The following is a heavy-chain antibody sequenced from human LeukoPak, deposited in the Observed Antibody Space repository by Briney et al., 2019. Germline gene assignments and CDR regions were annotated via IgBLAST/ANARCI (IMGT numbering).Heavy chain of an antibody. J-gene: IGHJ6*02. CDR2: IKNDGSEK. Sequence: PGGSLRLSCAASGFTFSSFWMSWVRQAPGKGMEWVANIKNDGSEKYYVDSVKGRFTISRDNAKKSLYLQMNSLRAEDTAVYYCAVAYGLDVWGQGTTVTVSS. V-gene: IGHV3-7*01. CDR3: AVAYGLDV. CDR1: GFTFSSFW.